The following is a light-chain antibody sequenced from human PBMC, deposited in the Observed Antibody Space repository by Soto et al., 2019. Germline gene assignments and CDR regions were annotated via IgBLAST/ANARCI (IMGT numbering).Light chain of an antibody. V-gene: IGKV3-20*01. CDR1: QSVSSSY. CDR3: QQYGSSPLT. Sequence: EIVLTQSPGTLSLSPGERATLSCRASQSVSSSYLAWYQQKPGQAPRLLIYGASSRATGIPDRFSGSGSGKDFTLTISRREPEDFEVYYCQQYGSSPLTFGGGTKVEIK. J-gene: IGKJ4*01. CDR2: GAS.